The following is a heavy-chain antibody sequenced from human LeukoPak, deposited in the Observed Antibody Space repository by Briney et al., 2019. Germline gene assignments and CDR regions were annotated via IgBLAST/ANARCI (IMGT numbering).Heavy chain of an antibody. V-gene: IGHV1-2*04. Sequence: ASVKVSCKASGYTFTGYYMRWVRQAPGQGLEWMGWINPNSGGTNYAQKFQGWVTMTRDTSISTAHMELSRLRSDDTAVYYCARGLLWFGEPTLDYWGQGTLVTVSS. D-gene: IGHD3-10*01. CDR1: GYTFTGYY. CDR3: ARGLLWFGEPTLDY. J-gene: IGHJ4*02. CDR2: INPNSGGT.